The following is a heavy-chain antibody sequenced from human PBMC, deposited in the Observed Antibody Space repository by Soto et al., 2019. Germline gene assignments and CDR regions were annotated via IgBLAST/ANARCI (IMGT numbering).Heavy chain of an antibody. CDR1: GGSISSGGYY. Sequence: SETLSLTCTVSGGSISSGGYYWSWIRQHPGKGLEWIGYIYYSGSTYYNPSLKSRVTISVDTSKNQFSLKLSSVTAADTAVYYCAIWGAYCNSTSVNGGGWFDPWGQGTLVTVSS. J-gene: IGHJ5*02. CDR3: AIWGAYCNSTSVNGGGWFDP. CDR2: IYYSGST. V-gene: IGHV4-31*03. D-gene: IGHD2-2*01.